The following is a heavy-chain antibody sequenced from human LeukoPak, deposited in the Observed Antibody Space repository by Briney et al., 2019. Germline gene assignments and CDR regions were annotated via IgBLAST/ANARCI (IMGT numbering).Heavy chain of an antibody. CDR3: ARDHAGSYYDVWSGYNNDDGGADY. Sequence: ASVKVSCRASGYIFSNYGISWVRQAPGQGLEWMGWISGHNGNTNYAQKVQDRVTMTTDTSTNTAYMELKTLRSDDTAVYFCARDHAGSYYDVWSGYNNDDGGADYWGQGTLVTVSS. D-gene: IGHD3-3*01. V-gene: IGHV1-18*01. CDR1: GYIFSNYG. J-gene: IGHJ4*02. CDR2: ISGHNGNT.